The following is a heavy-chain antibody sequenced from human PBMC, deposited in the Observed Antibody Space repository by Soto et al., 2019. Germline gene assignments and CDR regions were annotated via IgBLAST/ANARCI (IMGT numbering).Heavy chain of an antibody. V-gene: IGHV3-30-3*01. CDR2: ISNDGSNK. D-gene: IGHD3-10*01. J-gene: IGHJ4*02. Sequence: GGSLRLSCAASGFTFSSYAIQWVRQAPGKGLEWVAVISNDGSNKYYEDSVKGRFTISRDNSKNTLYLQMNSLRAEDTAVYYCARDKSITMVPDYWGQGTLVTVSS. CDR1: GFTFSSYA. CDR3: ARDKSITMVPDY.